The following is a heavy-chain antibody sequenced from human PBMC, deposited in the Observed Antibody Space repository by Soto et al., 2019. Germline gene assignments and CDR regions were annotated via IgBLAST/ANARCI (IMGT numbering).Heavy chain of an antibody. CDR2: IIPILGIA. Sequence: VKRYRKTAGDGKSRYTSGRGIQTTEQGLEWMGRIIPILGIANYAQKFQGRVTITADKSTSTAYMELSSLRSEDTAVYYCARDGITSIAARYRSGDRVYYYYMDVWGKGTTVTVSS. V-gene: IGHV1-69*04. D-gene: IGHD6-6*01. J-gene: IGHJ6*03. CDR3: ARDGITSIAARYRSGDRVYYYYMDV. CDR1: GDGKSRYT.